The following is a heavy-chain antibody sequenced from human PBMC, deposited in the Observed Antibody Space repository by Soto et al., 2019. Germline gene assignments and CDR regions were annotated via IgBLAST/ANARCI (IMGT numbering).Heavy chain of an antibody. CDR1: GGSISSGGYY. Sequence: SETLSLTCTVSGGSISSGGYYWSWIRQHPGKGLEWIGYIYYSGSTYYNPSLKSRVTISVDTSKNQFSLKLSSVTAADTAVYYCAMGGRVATSGPGSHWLDPWGQRTPVTVSS. CDR3: AMGGRVATSGPGSHWLDP. V-gene: IGHV4-31*03. D-gene: IGHD5-12*01. CDR2: IYYSGST. J-gene: IGHJ5*02.